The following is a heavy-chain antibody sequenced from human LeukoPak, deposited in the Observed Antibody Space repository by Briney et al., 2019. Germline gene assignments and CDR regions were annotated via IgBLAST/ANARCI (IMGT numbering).Heavy chain of an antibody. CDR3: AKDTGYYYGSGIYYHYDY. Sequence: GGSLRLSCAASGFTFSTYAMSWVRQAPGKGLEWVAAISGSGGRIYYGDSVKGRFTVSRDNSRNTLYLQMNSLRAEDTALYYCAKDTGYYYGSGIYYHYDYWGQGTLVTVSS. V-gene: IGHV3-23*01. CDR2: ISGSGGRI. CDR1: GFTFSTYA. D-gene: IGHD3-10*01. J-gene: IGHJ4*02.